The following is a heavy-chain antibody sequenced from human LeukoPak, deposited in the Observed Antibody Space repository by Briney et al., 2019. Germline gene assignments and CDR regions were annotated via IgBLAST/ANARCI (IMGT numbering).Heavy chain of an antibody. CDR2: TSSGSTDI. J-gene: IGHJ6*03. CDR1: GFSFSSYS. D-gene: IGHD2-2*01. Sequence: GGPLSLSCAASGFSFSSYSMTWVRQAPGKGLEWVSSTSSGSTDIFYADSVRGRFTISRDNARNSLYLQMNSLRAEDTAVYYCARVLDCSTTTCFWNYFYYYMDVWGKGTTVTVSS. V-gene: IGHV3-21*01. CDR3: ARVLDCSTTTCFWNYFYYYMDV.